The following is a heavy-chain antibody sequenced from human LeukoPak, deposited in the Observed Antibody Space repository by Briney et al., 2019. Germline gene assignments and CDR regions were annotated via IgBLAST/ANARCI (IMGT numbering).Heavy chain of an antibody. D-gene: IGHD2-2*01. CDR3: ARDSEDIVVVPAYRGAFDI. CDR1: GFTFSSYG. J-gene: IGHJ3*02. CDR2: IWYDGSNK. Sequence: GRSLRLSCAASGFTFSSYGMHWVRQAPGKGLEWVAVIWYDGSNKYYADSVKGRFTISRDNSKNTLYLQMNSLRAEDTAVYYCARDSEDIVVVPAYRGAFDIWGQGTMVTVSS. V-gene: IGHV3-33*01.